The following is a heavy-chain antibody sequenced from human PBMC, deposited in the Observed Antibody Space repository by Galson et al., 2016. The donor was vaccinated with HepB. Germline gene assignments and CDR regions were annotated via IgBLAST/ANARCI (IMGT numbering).Heavy chain of an antibody. CDR1: GFTFSSYW. Sequence: SLRLSCAASGFTFSSYWMAWVRQAPGKGLEWVSAISGGGGSTYYADSVRGRFSISRDNSKNTVYLQLKSLSAEDTAIYYCAKDRENHYDTSGFSGNDYWGQGTLVTVSS. CDR3: AKDRENHYDTSGFSGNDY. CDR2: ISGGGGST. D-gene: IGHD3-22*01. J-gene: IGHJ4*02. V-gene: IGHV3-23*01.